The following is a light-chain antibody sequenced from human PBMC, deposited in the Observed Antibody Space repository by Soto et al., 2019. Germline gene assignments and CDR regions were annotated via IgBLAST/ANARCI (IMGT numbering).Light chain of an antibody. J-gene: IGKJ1*01. Sequence: EIVMTQSPATLSVSPGERATLSCRASQSVSSNLAWYQQKPGQAPRLLIYGASTRTTGIPARFSGSGSGTEFTLPISSLQYEDFAVYYCQHYNNWPRTFGQGTKVEIK. CDR3: QHYNNWPRT. CDR2: GAS. CDR1: QSVSSN. V-gene: IGKV3-15*01.